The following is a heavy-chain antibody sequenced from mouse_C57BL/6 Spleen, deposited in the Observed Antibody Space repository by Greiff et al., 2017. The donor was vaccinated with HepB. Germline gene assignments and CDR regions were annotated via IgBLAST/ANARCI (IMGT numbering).Heavy chain of an antibody. CDR2: IYPSDSET. D-gene: IGHD2-5*01. CDR1: GYTFTSYW. Sequence: QVQLQQPGAELVRPGSSVKLSCKASGYTFTSYWMDWVKQRPGQGLEWIGNIYPSDSETHYNQKFKDKATLTVDKSSSTAYMQLSSLTSEDSAVYYCAREGYSNYWFAYWGQGTLVTVSA. J-gene: IGHJ3*01. CDR3: AREGYSNYWFAY. V-gene: IGHV1-61*01.